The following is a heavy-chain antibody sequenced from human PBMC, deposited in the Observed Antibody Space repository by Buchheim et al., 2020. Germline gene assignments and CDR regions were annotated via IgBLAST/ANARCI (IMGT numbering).Heavy chain of an antibody. J-gene: IGHJ4*02. V-gene: IGHV7-4-1*02. D-gene: IGHD1-26*01. Sequence: QVQLVQSGSELKKPGASVKASCKASGYTFTHYAMNSVRQAPGQGLEWMGWINTNTGNPTYAQGFTGRFVFSLDTSVSTTYLQISSLKAEDTAVYYCARTPGWEPQDRLGRIDYWGQGTL. CDR3: ARTPGWEPQDRLGRIDY. CDR1: GYTFTHYA. CDR2: INTNTGNP.